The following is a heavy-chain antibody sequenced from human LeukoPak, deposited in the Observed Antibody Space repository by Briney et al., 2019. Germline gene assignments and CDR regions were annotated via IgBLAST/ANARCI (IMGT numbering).Heavy chain of an antibody. Sequence: GGSLRLSCAASGFTFSSYSMNWVRQAPGKGLEGVSSISSSSSYIYYADSVKGRFTISRDNAKNSLYLQMNSLRAEDTAVYYCARDPGGYSSGWTPYYYYGMDVWGQGTTVTVSS. J-gene: IGHJ6*02. CDR2: ISSSSSYI. V-gene: IGHV3-21*01. CDR1: GFTFSSYS. D-gene: IGHD6-19*01. CDR3: ARDPGGYSSGWTPYYYYGMDV.